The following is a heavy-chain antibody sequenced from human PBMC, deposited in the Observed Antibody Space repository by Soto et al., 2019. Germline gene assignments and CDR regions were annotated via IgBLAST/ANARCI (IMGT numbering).Heavy chain of an antibody. D-gene: IGHD2-2*01. V-gene: IGHV3-23*01. J-gene: IGHJ2*01. Sequence: EVQLLESGGGLVQPGGSLRLSCVGSGFTFINYAMNWVRQTPGQGLEWVSTISGGGDRTFDADTVKGRFTISRDNSKNTVNLQMNSLRADDTAVYYCARKVLGSTSRPDWWYFDLWGRGTLVPVYS. CDR1: GFTFINYA. CDR2: ISGGGDRT. CDR3: ARKVLGSTSRPDWWYFDL.